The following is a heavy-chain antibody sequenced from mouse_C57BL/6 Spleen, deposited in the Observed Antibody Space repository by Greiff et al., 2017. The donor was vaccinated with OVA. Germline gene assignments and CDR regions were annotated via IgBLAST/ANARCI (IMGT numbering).Heavy chain of an antibody. CDR1: GYTFTSYW. V-gene: IGHV1-64*01. J-gene: IGHJ2*01. Sequence: QVQLKQPGAELVKPGASVKLSCKASGYTFTSYWMHWVKQRPGQGLEWIGMIHPNSGSTNYNEKFKSKATLTVDKSSSTAYMQLSSLTSEDSAVYYCARWGGDVGYFDYWGQGTTLTVSS. D-gene: IGHD3-3*01. CDR2: IHPNSGST. CDR3: ARWGGDVGYFDY.